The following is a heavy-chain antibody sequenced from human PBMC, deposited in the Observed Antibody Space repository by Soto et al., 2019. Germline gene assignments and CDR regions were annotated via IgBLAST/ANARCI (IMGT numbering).Heavy chain of an antibody. V-gene: IGHV4-39*07. CDR2: IYYSGST. CDR1: GGSISSSSYY. Sequence: SETLSLTCTVSGGSISSSSYYWGWIRQPPGKGLEWIGSIYYSGSTYYNPSLKRRVTISVDTSKKQFSLKLRSVTAAYTAVYYCARESTDRGLQNGWVFDYWDQGTLVT. J-gene: IGHJ4*02. D-gene: IGHD4-4*01. CDR3: ARESTDRGLQNGWVFDY.